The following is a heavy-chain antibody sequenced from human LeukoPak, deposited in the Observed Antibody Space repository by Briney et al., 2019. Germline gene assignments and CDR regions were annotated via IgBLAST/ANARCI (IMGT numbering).Heavy chain of an antibody. CDR3: AIAPWSGSYSRGAFDI. Sequence: SGTLSLTCTVSGGSVNSGSYYWSWIRQPPGKGLEWIGEINHSGSTNYNPSLKSRVTISVDTSKNQFSLKLSSVTAADTAVYYCAIAPWSGSYSRGAFDIWGQGTMVTVSS. D-gene: IGHD1-26*01. J-gene: IGHJ3*02. CDR1: GGSVNSGSYY. V-gene: IGHV4-61*01. CDR2: INHSGST.